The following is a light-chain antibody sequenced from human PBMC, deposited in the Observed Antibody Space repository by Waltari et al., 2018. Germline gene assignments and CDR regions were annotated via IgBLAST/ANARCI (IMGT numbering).Light chain of an antibody. CDR3: QAWDSSAVV. J-gene: IGLJ2*01. CDR2: RDK. Sequence: SYELTQPPSLSVSPGQTASITCSGDKLGNKFASWYRQKPGQSPVVVIYRDKKRPSVIPERISGSNSGNTATLTISETQAMDEADYYCQAWDSSAVVFGGGTKLTVL. V-gene: IGLV3-1*01. CDR1: KLGNKF.